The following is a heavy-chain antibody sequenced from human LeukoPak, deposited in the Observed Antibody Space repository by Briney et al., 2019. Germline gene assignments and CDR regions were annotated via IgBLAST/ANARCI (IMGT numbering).Heavy chain of an antibody. D-gene: IGHD5-18*01. CDR3: AGIYSYGSVSSGFDP. V-gene: IGHV1-46*01. Sequence: VASVKVSCKASGYTFTSYYMHWVRQAPGQGLEWMGIINPSGGSTSYAQKFQGRVTMTRDMSTSTVYMELSSLRSEDTAVYYCAGIYSYGSVSSGFDPWGQGTLVTVSS. CDR2: INPSGGST. J-gene: IGHJ5*02. CDR1: GYTFTSYY.